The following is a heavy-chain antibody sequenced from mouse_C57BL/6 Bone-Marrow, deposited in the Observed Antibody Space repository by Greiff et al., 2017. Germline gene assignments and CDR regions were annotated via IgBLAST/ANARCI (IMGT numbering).Heavy chain of an antibody. Sequence: QVQLQQPGTELVKPGASVKLSCKASGYTFTSYWLHWVKQRPGQGLEWIGNINPSNGGTNYNEKFKSKATLTVDKSSSTAYMQLSSLTSEDSAVYYCARPIYYESWFAYWGQGTLVTVSA. CDR2: INPSNGGT. J-gene: IGHJ3*01. CDR1: GYTFTSYW. CDR3: ARPIYYESWFAY. D-gene: IGHD2-4*01. V-gene: IGHV1-53*01.